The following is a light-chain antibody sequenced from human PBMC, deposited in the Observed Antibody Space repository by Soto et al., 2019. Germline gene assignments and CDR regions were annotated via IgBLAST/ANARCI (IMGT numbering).Light chain of an antibody. Sequence: EIVMTQSPATLSVSPGERATLSCRASQSIGSTLAWYQQKPGQAPRLLIYDASTRATGIPVRFSGSSSGTEFTLTINSLQSEDFTVYYCQQYNNWPFAFGPGTKVDIK. CDR3: QQYNNWPFA. V-gene: IGKV3-15*01. CDR1: QSIGST. CDR2: DAS. J-gene: IGKJ3*01.